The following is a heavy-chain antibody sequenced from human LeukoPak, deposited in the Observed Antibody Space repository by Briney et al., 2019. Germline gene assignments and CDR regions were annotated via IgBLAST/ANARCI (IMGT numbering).Heavy chain of an antibody. CDR2: ISDSGANT. V-gene: IGHV3-23*01. CDR3: AKSMTLQWRGFFDL. D-gene: IGHD6-19*01. J-gene: IGHJ2*01. Sequence: GGSLRPSCAASRFTFSTYAMSWVRQAPGKGLEWVSTISDSGANTYYAGSVRGRFTISRDNSKNTLYLQKNSLRADDTAIYYCAKSMTLQWRGFFDLWGRGTHVTVSS. CDR1: RFTFSTYA.